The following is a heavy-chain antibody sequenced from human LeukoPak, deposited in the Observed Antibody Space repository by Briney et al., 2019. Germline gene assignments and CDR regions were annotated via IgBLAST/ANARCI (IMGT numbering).Heavy chain of an antibody. CDR1: DFTFRSYG. Sequence: GGSLRLSCAASDFTFRSYGMHWVRQAPGKGLQWVASLWDDGTNKYHADSVKGRFTISRDNSQSTLYLQMNSLRAEDTAVYYCARARNNYDSSGYSALDYWGQGTLVTVSS. J-gene: IGHJ4*02. CDR2: LWDDGTNK. D-gene: IGHD3-22*01. V-gene: IGHV3-33*01. CDR3: ARARNNYDSSGYSALDY.